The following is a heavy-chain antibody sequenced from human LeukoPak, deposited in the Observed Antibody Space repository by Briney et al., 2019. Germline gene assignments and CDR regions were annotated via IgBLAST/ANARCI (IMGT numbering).Heavy chain of an antibody. J-gene: IGHJ4*02. CDR3: ARDHHYYDSSGYYYY. CDR1: GFTFSSYG. V-gene: IGHV3-33*01. CDR2: IWYDGSNK. D-gene: IGHD3-22*01. Sequence: GGSLRLSCAASGFTFSSYGMHWVRQAPGKGLEWVAVIWYDGSNKYYADSVKGRFTISRDNSKNTLYLQMNSLRAEDTAVYYCARDHHYYDSSGYYYYWGQGTLVTVSS.